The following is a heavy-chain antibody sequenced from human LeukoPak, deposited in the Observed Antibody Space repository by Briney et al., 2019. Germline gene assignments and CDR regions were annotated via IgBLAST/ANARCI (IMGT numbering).Heavy chain of an antibody. CDR2: MNPNSGNT. D-gene: IGHD4-17*01. J-gene: IGHJ5*02. Sequence: VASVKVSCKASGYTFTSYDINWVRQATGQGLEWMGWMNPNSGNTGYAQKFQGRVTITRNTSISTAYMELSSLRSEDTAVYYCARGAMTTVTTGLRFDPWGQGTLVTVSS. V-gene: IGHV1-8*03. CDR1: GYTFTSYD. CDR3: ARGAMTTVTTGLRFDP.